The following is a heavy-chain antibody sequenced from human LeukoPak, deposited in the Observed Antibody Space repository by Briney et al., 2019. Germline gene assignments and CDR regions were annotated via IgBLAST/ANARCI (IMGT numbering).Heavy chain of an antibody. CDR2: INHSGST. V-gene: IGHV4-34*01. CDR1: GGSFSGYY. Sequence: PSGTLSLTCAVYGGSFSGYYWRWIRQPPGKGLEWIGEINHSGSTNYSPSLKSRVTISVDTSKNQLSLKMSSVTAADTAVYYCTITTGTTLGLMDYWGQGTLVTVSS. D-gene: IGHD1-1*01. CDR3: TITTGTTLGLMDY. J-gene: IGHJ4*02.